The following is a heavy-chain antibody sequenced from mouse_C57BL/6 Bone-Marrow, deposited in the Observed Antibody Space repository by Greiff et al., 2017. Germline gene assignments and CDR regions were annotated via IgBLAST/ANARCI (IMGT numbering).Heavy chain of an antibody. CDR3: VGPFYGSGYEFAY. V-gene: IGHV5-17*01. J-gene: IGHJ3*01. CDR1: GFTFSDYG. D-gene: IGHD1-1*01. Sequence: EVKLVESGGGLVKPGGSLKLSCAASGFTFSDYGMHWVRQAPEKGLEWVAYISSDSSTIYYADTVKGRFTISRDNAKSMLFLQMNRLRAEDTAMYYCVGPFYGSGYEFAYWGQGTLVTVSA. CDR2: ISSDSSTI.